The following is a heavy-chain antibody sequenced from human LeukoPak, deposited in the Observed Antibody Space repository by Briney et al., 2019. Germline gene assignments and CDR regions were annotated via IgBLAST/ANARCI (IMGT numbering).Heavy chain of an antibody. Sequence: GGSLRLSCAASGFTFSSYGMHWVRQAPGKGLEWVAVIWYDGSNKYYADSVKGRFTISRDNSKNTLYLQMNSLRAEDTAVYYCAKDDRYDFWSGYPDYWGQGTLVTVSS. V-gene: IGHV3-33*06. D-gene: IGHD3-3*01. CDR1: GFTFSSYG. CDR3: AKDDRYDFWSGYPDY. J-gene: IGHJ4*02. CDR2: IWYDGSNK.